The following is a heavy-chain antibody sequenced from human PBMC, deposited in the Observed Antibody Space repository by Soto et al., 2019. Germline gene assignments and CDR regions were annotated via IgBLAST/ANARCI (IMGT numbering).Heavy chain of an antibody. V-gene: IGHV1-46*01. CDR1: GYTFTNYY. D-gene: IGHD6-13*01. Sequence: QVQLVQSGAEVKKPGASVKVSCKASGYTFTNYYIHWVRQAPGQGLEWMGIINPTSGSTNDAQKFQGRVTLTYDTSTTTVYMELSGLRSGDTAVLYCARDLAAGDHWGQGTLVTVSS. CDR2: INPTSGST. CDR3: ARDLAAGDH. J-gene: IGHJ4*02.